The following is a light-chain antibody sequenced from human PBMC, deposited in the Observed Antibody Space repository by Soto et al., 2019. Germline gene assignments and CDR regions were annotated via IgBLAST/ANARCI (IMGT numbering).Light chain of an antibody. J-gene: IGKJ1*01. CDR3: QDYGTSAPWT. V-gene: IGKV3-20*01. CDR1: QNIRGNE. CDR2: RGS. Sequence: VLTQSPGTLSLSPGERATLSCRASQNIRGNELAWYQQKPGQPPRLLIYRGSSRGPGIPDRFSGRGSGTEFTLPISRLEPEDFSVSYCQDYGTSAPWTFGQGTRVEIK.